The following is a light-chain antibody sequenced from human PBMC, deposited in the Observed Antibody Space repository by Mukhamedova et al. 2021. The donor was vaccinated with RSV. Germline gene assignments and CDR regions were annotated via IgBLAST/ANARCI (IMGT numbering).Light chain of an antibody. CDR3: QNYDSAPLT. V-gene: IGKV1-27*01. Sequence: WYQRRVHGNAPKLLIYAASTLQSGVPSRFSGSGSETDFTLTISSLQPDDVATYYCQNYDSAPLTFGGGTKVEIK. CDR2: AAS. J-gene: IGKJ4*01.